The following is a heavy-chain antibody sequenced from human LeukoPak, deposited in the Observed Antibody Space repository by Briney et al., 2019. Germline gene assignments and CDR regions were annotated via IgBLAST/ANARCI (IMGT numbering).Heavy chain of an antibody. V-gene: IGHV3-23*01. CDR3: AKDKYNFWSGSNYYYMDV. CDR1: GFTFSNYA. D-gene: IGHD3-3*01. J-gene: IGHJ6*03. CDR2: VSAADGGT. Sequence: GGSLRLSCAASGFTFSNYAMTWVRQAPGKGLEWVSSVSAADGGTYYADSVKGRFTISRDNAKNTLYLQMNSLRAEDTAVYYCAKDKYNFWSGSNYYYMDVWGKGTTVTVSS.